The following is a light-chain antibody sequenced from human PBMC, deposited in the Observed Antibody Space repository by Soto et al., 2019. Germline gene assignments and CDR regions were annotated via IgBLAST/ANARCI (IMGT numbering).Light chain of an antibody. CDR2: DDN. J-gene: IGLJ2*01. CDR1: SSNIGSNY. CDR3: ATWDTNLRAVI. Sequence: QSVLTQPPSVSAAPGQTVTISCSGGSSNIGSNYVSWYQKVPGTAPKPLILDDNERLSGIPDRFSASKSGTSATLYISGLQTGDEADYYCATWDTNLRAVIFGGGTQLTVL. V-gene: IGLV1-51*01.